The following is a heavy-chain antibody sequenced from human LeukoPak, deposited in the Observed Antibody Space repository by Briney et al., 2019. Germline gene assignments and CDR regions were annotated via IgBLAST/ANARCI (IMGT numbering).Heavy chain of an antibody. CDR1: GFTFSSYG. J-gene: IGHJ4*02. CDR3: AKALRVWAPLDY. D-gene: IGHD6-13*01. V-gene: IGHV3-23*01. Sequence: GGSLRLSCAASGFTFSSYGMSWVRQAPGKGLEWVSGISGSGGSTYYADSVKGRFTISRDNSKNTLYLQMNGLSPEDTAVYYCAKALRVWAPLDYWGQGILVTVSS. CDR2: ISGSGGST.